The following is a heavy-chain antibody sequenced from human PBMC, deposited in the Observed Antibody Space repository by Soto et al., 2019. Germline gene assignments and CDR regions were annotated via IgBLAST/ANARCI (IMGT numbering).Heavy chain of an antibody. CDR3: ARSEMTYNWND. Sequence: EVQLLESGGDLVQPGGSLRLSCAASGFTFRGDAMSWVRQAPGKGLEWVSSISGSGEMTHYADSVKGRVTISRDNAKNTLYLQMESLRAEDTALYYCARSEMTYNWNDGGQGALVTFSS. V-gene: IGHV3-23*01. J-gene: IGHJ4*02. D-gene: IGHD1-20*01. CDR2: ISGSGEMT. CDR1: GFTFRGDA.